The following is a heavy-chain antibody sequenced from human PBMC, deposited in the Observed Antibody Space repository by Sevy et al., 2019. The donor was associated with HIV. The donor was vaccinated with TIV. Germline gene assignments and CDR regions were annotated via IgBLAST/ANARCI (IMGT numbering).Heavy chain of an antibody. CDR1: GFTFSIHS. D-gene: IGHD2-2*01. Sequence: GGSLRLSCAASGFTFSIHSMHWVRQAPDRGLEWVAVTSNDGNTKFYADSVKGRFTMSRENSKNTLYLQRNSLRAEDTAVYYCARGGDSTSFYGGNFYYGMDVWGQGTTVTVSS. V-gene: IGHV3-30-3*01. CDR3: ARGGDSTSFYGGNFYYGMDV. J-gene: IGHJ6*02. CDR2: TSNDGNTK.